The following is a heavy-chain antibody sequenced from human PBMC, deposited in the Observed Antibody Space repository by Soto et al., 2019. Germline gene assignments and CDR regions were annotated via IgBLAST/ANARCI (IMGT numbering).Heavy chain of an antibody. D-gene: IGHD6-19*01. J-gene: IGHJ5*02. Sequence: QVQLVESGGGVVQPGRSLRLSCAASGFTFSSYGMNWVRQAPGKGLEWVAVIWYDGSNKYYADSVKGRFTISRDNSKNTLYLQMNSLRAEDTAVYYCARAVAGTGDWFDPWGQGTLVTVSS. V-gene: IGHV3-33*01. CDR2: IWYDGSNK. CDR3: ARAVAGTGDWFDP. CDR1: GFTFSSYG.